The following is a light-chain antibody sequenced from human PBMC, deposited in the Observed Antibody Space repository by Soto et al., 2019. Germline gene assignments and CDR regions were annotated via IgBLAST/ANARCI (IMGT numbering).Light chain of an antibody. CDR1: QSVSSNY. CDR2: AAS. V-gene: IGKV3-20*01. CDR3: QLYVSSPPRYT. Sequence: EIVLTQSPGTLYLSPGERATLSCRASQSVSSNYLAWYQQKRGQAPRLLFYAASARATGIPDRFGGSGSGTDFTLTISRLEPEDFAVYFCQLYVSSPPRYTFAQGTKLEIK. J-gene: IGKJ2*01.